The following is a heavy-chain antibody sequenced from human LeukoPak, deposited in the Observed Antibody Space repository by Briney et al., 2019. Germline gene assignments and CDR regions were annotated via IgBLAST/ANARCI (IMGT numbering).Heavy chain of an antibody. CDR2: INPTGGST. J-gene: IGHJ4*02. D-gene: IGHD6-6*01. V-gene: IGHV1-46*01. Sequence: ASVKVSCKASGYTFPSYFMHWVRQAPGQGLEWMGIINPTGGSTTYAQKFQGRVTMTRDTSTSTVYMELSSLRSDDTAVYYCARTAARRFDYWGQGTLVAVSS. CDR3: ARTAARRFDY. CDR1: GYTFPSYF.